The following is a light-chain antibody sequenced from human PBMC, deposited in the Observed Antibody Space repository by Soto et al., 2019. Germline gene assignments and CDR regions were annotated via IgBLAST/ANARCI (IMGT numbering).Light chain of an antibody. CDR3: MQALQNPPRYP. CDR2: LGS. Sequence: DIVMTQSPLSLPVIPGEPASISCRSSQSLLHSNGYNYLDWYLQKPGQSPQLLIYLGSNRASGVPDRFSGSGSGTDFTLKISRVEAEDVGVYYCMQALQNPPRYPFGQGTKLEIK. CDR1: QSLLHSNGYNY. V-gene: IGKV2-28*01. J-gene: IGKJ2*01.